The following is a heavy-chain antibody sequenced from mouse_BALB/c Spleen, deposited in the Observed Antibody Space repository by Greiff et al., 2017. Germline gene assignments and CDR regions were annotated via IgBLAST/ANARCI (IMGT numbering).Heavy chain of an antibody. J-gene: IGHJ3*01. CDR3: AKSPPSLAY. CDR2: ISSGGSYT. Sequence: EVQRVESGGGLVKPGGSLKLSCAASGFTFSSYAMSWVRQSPEKRLAWVAEISSGGSYTYYPDTVTGRFTISRDNAKNTLYLEMSSLRSEDTAMYYCAKSPPSLAYWGQGTLVTVSA. V-gene: IGHV5-9-4*01. CDR1: GFTFSSYA.